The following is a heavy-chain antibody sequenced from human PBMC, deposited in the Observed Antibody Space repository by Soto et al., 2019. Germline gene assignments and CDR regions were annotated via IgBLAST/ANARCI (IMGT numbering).Heavy chain of an antibody. CDR2: IYHSGAT. J-gene: IGHJ4*02. CDR1: GDSITSSNW. Sequence: SETLSLTCAVSGDSITSSNWWSWVRQAPGKGPEWIGEIYHSGATTYNPSLKNRATISVDPSNNHFSLKLTSVTAADTAVYFCARDLGTGTDYWGRGTLVTVSS. V-gene: IGHV4-4*02. CDR3: ARDLGTGTDY. D-gene: IGHD1-1*01.